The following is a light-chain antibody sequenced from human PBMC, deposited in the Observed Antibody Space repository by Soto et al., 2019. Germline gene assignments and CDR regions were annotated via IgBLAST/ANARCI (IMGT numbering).Light chain of an antibody. J-gene: IGLJ2*01. Sequence: QSALTQPASVSGSPGQSITISCTGTSSDVGGYKYVSWYQQHQDKAPKLIIFEVSNRPSGISSRFPGSKSGNTASLTISGLQAEDEADYYCASYTSSSTSVIFGRGTQLTVL. CDR1: SSDVGGYKY. V-gene: IGLV2-14*01. CDR3: ASYTSSSTSVI. CDR2: EVS.